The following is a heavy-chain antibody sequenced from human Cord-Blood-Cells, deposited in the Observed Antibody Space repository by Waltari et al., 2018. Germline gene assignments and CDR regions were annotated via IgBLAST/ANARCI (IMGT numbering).Heavy chain of an antibody. D-gene: IGHD5-12*01. J-gene: IGHJ6*02. Sequence: QVQLVQSGAEVKKPGASVKVSCKASGYTFTSYAMHWVRQAPGQRLEWMGWINAGNGNTKYSQKFQGRVTITRDTSASTAYMELSSQRSEDTAVYYCARDRSGYDYYYYYGMDVWGQGTTVTVSS. CDR1: GYTFTSYA. V-gene: IGHV1-3*01. CDR2: INAGNGNT. CDR3: ARDRSGYDYYYYYGMDV.